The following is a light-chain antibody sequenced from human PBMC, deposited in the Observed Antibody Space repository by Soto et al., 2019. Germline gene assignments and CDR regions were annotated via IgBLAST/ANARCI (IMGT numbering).Light chain of an antibody. CDR1: QSVSNN. CDR3: QQYNNWPPQT. J-gene: IGKJ1*01. CDR2: GAS. V-gene: IGKV3-15*01. Sequence: EIVLTQSPGTLSLSPGERATLSCRASQSVSNNYSAWYQQKPGQAPRLLIYGASTRATGIPARFSGSGSGTEFTLTISSLQSEDFAVYYCQQYNNWPPQTFGQGTKVDIK.